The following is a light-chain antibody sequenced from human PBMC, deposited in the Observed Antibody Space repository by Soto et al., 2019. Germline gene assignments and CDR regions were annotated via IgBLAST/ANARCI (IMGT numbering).Light chain of an antibody. V-gene: IGKV3-20*01. J-gene: IGKJ4*01. CDR2: GAS. Sequence: EIVLTQSPGTLSLSPGERASLSCRASQSIGSIYLAWYQQKPGQAPRLLIYGASSRATGIPDRFSGSGSGTDFTLTINRLEPEDFAVYFCQAFGSSVSTFGGGTKVEIK. CDR3: QAFGSSVST. CDR1: QSIGSIY.